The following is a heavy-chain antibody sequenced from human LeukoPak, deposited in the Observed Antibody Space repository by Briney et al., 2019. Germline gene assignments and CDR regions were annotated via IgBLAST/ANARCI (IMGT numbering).Heavy chain of an antibody. CDR2: ISRNCSTI. CDR1: GFTFSDYY. D-gene: IGHD3-3*01. CDR3: ARDTDFWSGYYIRYYYYYMDV. Sequence: GGSLRLSCAASGFTFSDYYMSWIRQAPGKGVEWVSYISRNCSTIYYADSVKGRFHLSRDNAKNSLYLQMNSLRAEDTAVYYCARDTDFWSGYYIRYYYYYMDVWGKGTTVTVSS. J-gene: IGHJ6*03. V-gene: IGHV3-11*04.